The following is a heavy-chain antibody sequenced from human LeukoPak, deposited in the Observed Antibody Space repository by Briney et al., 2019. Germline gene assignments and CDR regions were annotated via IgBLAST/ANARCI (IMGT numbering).Heavy chain of an antibody. J-gene: IGHJ6*02. CDR2: ISYDGSNK. Sequence: PGGSLRLSCAASGFTFSSYGMHWVRQAPGKGLEWVAVISYDGSNKYYADSVKGRFTISRDNSKNTLYLQMNSLRAEDTAMYYCAKAGQYYYYGMDVWGQGTTVTVSS. CDR1: GFTFSSYG. V-gene: IGHV3-30*18. CDR3: AKAGQYYYYGMDV.